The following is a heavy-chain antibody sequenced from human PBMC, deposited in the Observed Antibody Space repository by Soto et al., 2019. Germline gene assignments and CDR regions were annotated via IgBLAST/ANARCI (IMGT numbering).Heavy chain of an antibody. CDR1: GFTFSSYG. D-gene: IGHD4-17*01. V-gene: IGHV3-30*18. CDR3: AKDQGASGDYYYYYYMDV. J-gene: IGHJ6*03. Sequence: ESGGGVVQPGRSLRLSCAASGFTFSSYGMHWVRQAPGTGLEWVAVISYDGSNKYYADSVKGRFTISRDNSKNTLYLQMNSLRAEDTAVYYCAKDQGASGDYYYYYYMDVWGKGTTVTVSS. CDR2: ISYDGSNK.